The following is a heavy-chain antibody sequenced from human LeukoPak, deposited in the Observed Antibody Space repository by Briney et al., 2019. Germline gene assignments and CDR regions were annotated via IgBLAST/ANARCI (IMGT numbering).Heavy chain of an antibody. CDR1: GGSISNYS. J-gene: IGHJ6*02. CDR2: IYYTGTT. CDR3: ARGYDIDV. Sequence: SETLSLTCTVSGGSISNYSWSWIRQPTGKALEWIGYIYYTGTTKYNPSLKSRATISLDTSKNQFSLRLTSVTAADTALFFCARGYDIDVWGQGTTVTVSS. V-gene: IGHV4-59*01.